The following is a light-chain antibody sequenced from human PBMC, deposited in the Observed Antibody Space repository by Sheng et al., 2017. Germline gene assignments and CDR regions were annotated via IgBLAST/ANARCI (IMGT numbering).Light chain of an antibody. CDR1: QSISSY. V-gene: IGKV1-39*01. J-gene: IGKJ1*01. Sequence: DIQMTQSPSSLSASVGDRVTITCRASQSISSYLNWYQQKPGKAPKLLIYGSSSLQSGVPSRFSGSGSGTDFILTISSLQPEDFATYYCQQSYSIPRTFGQGTEGGN. CDR3: QQSYSIPRT. CDR2: GSS.